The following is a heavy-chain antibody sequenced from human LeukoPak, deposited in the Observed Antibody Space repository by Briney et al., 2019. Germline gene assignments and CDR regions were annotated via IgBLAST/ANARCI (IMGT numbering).Heavy chain of an antibody. J-gene: IGHJ6*03. CDR1: GFTFSSYW. CDR3: ARDFPWGYYYYIDV. D-gene: IGHD3-16*01. CDR2: IKQDGSEK. Sequence: GGSLRLSCAASGFTFSSYWMSWVRQAPGKGLEWVANIKQDGSEKYYVDSVKGRFTISRDNAKNSLYLQMNSLRVEDTAVYYCARDFPWGYYYYIDVWGKGTSVTVSS. V-gene: IGHV3-7*01.